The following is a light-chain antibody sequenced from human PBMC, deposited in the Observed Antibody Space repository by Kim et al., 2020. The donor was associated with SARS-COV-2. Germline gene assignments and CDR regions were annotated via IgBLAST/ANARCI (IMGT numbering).Light chain of an antibody. J-gene: IGKJ1*01. Sequence: CAGERATLSCRASQSVSSNLAWYQQKPGQAPRLLIYGASTRATGIPARFSGSGSGTEFTLTISSLQSEDFAVYYCQQYNNWPPWTFGQGTKVDIK. CDR1: QSVSSN. V-gene: IGKV3-15*01. CDR2: GAS. CDR3: QQYNNWPPWT.